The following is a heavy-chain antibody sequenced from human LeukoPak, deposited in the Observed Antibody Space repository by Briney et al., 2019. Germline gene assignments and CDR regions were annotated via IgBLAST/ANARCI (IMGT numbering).Heavy chain of an antibody. CDR1: GYTFTGYY. CDR3: ARDRSVITMRGN. J-gene: IGHJ4*02. CDR2: INPNSGGT. V-gene: IGHV1-2*02. Sequence: ASVKVSCKASGYTFTGYYMHWVRQAPGQGLEWMGWINPNSGGTNYAQKLQGRVTMTTDTSTSTAYMELRSLRSDDTAVYYCARDRSVITMRGNWGQGTLVTVSS. D-gene: IGHD3-22*01.